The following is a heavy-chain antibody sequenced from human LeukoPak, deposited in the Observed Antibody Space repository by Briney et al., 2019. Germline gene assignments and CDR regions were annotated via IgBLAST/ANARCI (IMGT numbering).Heavy chain of an antibody. CDR3: ARDRGYYDSSGYIDY. D-gene: IGHD3-22*01. CDR1: GGSISSNY. V-gene: IGHV4-59*01. J-gene: IGHJ4*02. Sequence: SETLSLTCTVSGGSISSNYWSWIRRPPGKGLEWIGYIYYSGSTNYNPSLKSRVTISVDTSKNQFSLKLSSVTAADTAVYYCARDRGYYDSSGYIDYWGQGTLVTVSS. CDR2: IYYSGST.